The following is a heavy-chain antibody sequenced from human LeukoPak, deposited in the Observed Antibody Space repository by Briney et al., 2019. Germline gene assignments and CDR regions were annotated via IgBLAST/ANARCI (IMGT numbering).Heavy chain of an antibody. V-gene: IGHV3-15*01. CDR2: IKSKSDYGTT. D-gene: IGHD2/OR15-2a*01. CDR1: GFTFSDAW. J-gene: IGHJ6*03. Sequence: GGSLRLSCAASGFTFSDAWMHWVRQAPGKGLEWVGRIKSKSDYGTTEYAAPVKGRFTISREDSENMMYLEMSSLKTDDTAVYYCTTTSASNRKIDMDVWGKGTTVTVSS. CDR3: TTTSASNRKIDMDV.